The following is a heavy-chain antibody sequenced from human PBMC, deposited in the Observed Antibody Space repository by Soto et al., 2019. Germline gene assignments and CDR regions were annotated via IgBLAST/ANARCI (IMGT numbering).Heavy chain of an antibody. CDR3: ARDISYFDYVAYWFDP. V-gene: IGHV4-31*03. CDR1: GGSISSGGYY. J-gene: IGHJ5*02. Sequence: QVQLQESGPGLVKPSQTLSLTCTVSGGSISSGGYYWSWIRQHPGKGLEWFGYIYYSGSTYYNPSLKSRVTITLDTSKIQYPLKLSSVTAADTAVYYCARDISYFDYVAYWFDPWGQGTLVTVSS. D-gene: IGHD4-17*01. CDR2: IYYSGST.